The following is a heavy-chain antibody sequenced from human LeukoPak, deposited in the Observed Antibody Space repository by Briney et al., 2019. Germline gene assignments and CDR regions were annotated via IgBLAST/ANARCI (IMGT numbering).Heavy chain of an antibody. J-gene: IGHJ6*02. CDR3: AKGEGRGYRFDMDV. V-gene: IGHV3-23*01. CDR2: ISGSGGST. Sequence: GGSLRLSCAAFGLTFSSYAMSWVRQAPGKGLEWVSAISGSGGSTYYADSVKGRFTITRDNSKNSLYLQMNSLRAEDTAVYYCAKGEGRGYRFDMDVWGQGTTVTVSS. CDR1: GLTFSSYA. D-gene: IGHD5-18*01.